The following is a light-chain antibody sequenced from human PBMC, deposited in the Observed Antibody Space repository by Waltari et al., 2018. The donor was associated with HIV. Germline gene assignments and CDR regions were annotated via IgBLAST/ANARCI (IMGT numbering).Light chain of an antibody. CDR3: QQYGSSPRT. Sequence: EIVLRQSPGTLSLSPGERAPVPCRASPCVSSSSLAWNQQKPDQAPRRLIDGASSRATGIPDRCGGSGSGTDLTRTISRLEPEDFAVYYCQQYGSSPRTFGQGTKVEIE. CDR2: GAS. V-gene: IGKV3-20*01. CDR1: PCVSSSS. J-gene: IGKJ1*01.